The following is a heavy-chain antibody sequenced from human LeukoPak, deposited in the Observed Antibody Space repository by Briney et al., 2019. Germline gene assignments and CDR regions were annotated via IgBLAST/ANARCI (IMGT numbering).Heavy chain of an antibody. CDR3: ARDRYYASGSYNWFDP. Sequence: KPGGSLRLSCAASGFTLSDYSMSWIRQAPGKGLEWVSYISTSSSYTNYADSVKGRFTISRDNAKNSLYLQMNSLRAEDTAVYYCARDRYYASGSYNWFDPWGQGTLVTVSS. J-gene: IGHJ5*02. CDR1: GFTLSDYS. V-gene: IGHV3-11*05. D-gene: IGHD3-10*01. CDR2: ISTSSSYT.